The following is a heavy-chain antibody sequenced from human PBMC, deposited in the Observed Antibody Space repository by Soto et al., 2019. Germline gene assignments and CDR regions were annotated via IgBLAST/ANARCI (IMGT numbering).Heavy chain of an antibody. CDR3: AKEGTSGLYYFDY. D-gene: IGHD6-19*01. CDR1: GFTFSNYA. CDR2: ISGSGDTP. J-gene: IGHJ4*02. V-gene: IGHV3-23*01. Sequence: GWSLRLSCAASGFTFSNYAISWVRQAPGKGLEWVSIISGSGDTPYYADSVKGRFTISRDNSRNTLYLQMNSLRAGDSAKYYCAKEGTSGLYYFDYWGPGTLVTLSS.